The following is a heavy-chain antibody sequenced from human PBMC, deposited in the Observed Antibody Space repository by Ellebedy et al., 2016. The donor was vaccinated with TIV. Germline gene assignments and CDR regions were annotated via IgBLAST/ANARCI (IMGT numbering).Heavy chain of an antibody. CDR3: ATERDYSHGGRYPIYFFDS. V-gene: IGHV1-69*13. CDR1: GGTSNNYA. CDR2: IIPVFSTP. J-gene: IGHJ4*02. D-gene: IGHD3-22*01. Sequence: SVKVSCKASGGTSNNYAINWVRQAPGQGLEWLGGIIPVFSTPNYAQKFQDRVTITADESTSTTYMALSSLSSEDTAVYYCATERDYSHGGRYPIYFFDSWGQGTLVTVSS.